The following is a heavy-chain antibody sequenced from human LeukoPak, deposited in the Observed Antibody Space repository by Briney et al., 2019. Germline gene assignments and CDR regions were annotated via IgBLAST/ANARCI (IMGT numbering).Heavy chain of an antibody. V-gene: IGHV4-59*08. D-gene: IGHD4-23*01. CDR1: GGSIRSYY. J-gene: IGHJ4*02. CDR2: IYDRRST. Sequence: PSETLSLTCTVSGGSIRSYYWSWIRQPPGKGLEWIGNIYDRRSTSYNPSLKSRVTISVDMSKSQFSLKLTSVTAADTAVYYCARHHGVNYLNYYFDYWGQGTLVTVSS. CDR3: ARHHGVNYLNYYFDY.